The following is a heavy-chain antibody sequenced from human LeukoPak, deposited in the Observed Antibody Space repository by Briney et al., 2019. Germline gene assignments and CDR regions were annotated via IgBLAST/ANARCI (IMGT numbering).Heavy chain of an antibody. Sequence: PGGSLRLSCAASGFTFSSYSMNWVRQAPGKGLEWVSYISSSSSTIYYADSVKGRFTISRDNAKNSLYLQMNSLRAEDTAVYYCARDLSSWYHYFDYWGQGTLVTVSS. CDR1: GFTFSSYS. CDR2: ISSSSSTI. D-gene: IGHD6-13*01. CDR3: ARDLSSWYHYFDY. J-gene: IGHJ4*02. V-gene: IGHV3-48*04.